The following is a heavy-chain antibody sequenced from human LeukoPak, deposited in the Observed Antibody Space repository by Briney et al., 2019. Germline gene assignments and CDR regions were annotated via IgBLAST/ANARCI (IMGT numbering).Heavy chain of an antibody. J-gene: IGHJ3*02. D-gene: IGHD2-21*02. CDR1: GVSMNNYY. Sequence: SETLSLTCTVSGVSMNNYYWGWIRQPPGKGLEWIGSIYHSGSTYYNPSLKSRVTISVDTSKNQFSLKLSSVTAADTAVYYCARDHASVGDPDAFDIWGQGTMVTVSS. V-gene: IGHV4-38-2*02. CDR3: ARDHASVGDPDAFDI. CDR2: IYHSGST.